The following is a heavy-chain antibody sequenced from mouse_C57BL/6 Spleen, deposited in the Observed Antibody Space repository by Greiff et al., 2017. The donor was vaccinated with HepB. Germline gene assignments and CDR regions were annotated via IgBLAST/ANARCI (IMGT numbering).Heavy chain of an antibody. CDR1: GYTFTSYW. D-gene: IGHD1-3*01. CDR3: ARERELDYFDY. V-gene: IGHV1-64*01. Sequence: QVQLQQPGAELVKPGASVKLSCKASGYTFTSYWMHWVKQRPGQGLEWIGMIHPNSGSTNYNEKFKSKATLTVDKSSSTAYMQLSSLTSEDSAVYYCARERELDYFDYWGQGTTLTVSS. CDR2: IHPNSGST. J-gene: IGHJ2*01.